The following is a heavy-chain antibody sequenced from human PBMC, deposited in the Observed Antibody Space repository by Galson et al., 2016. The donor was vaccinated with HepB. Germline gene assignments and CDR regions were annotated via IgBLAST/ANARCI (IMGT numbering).Heavy chain of an antibody. Sequence: GGTFNIYVITWVRQAPGQGLEWMGGIIPISGTANYAKNFQGRVTIIADRSTSTAYMELSSLRSEDTAMYYCAKRGEDYGDFRAWFDPWGQGTLVTVSS. CDR1: GGTFNIYV. D-gene: IGHD4-17*01. J-gene: IGHJ5*02. V-gene: IGHV1-69*06. CDR2: IIPISGTA. CDR3: AKRGEDYGDFRAWFDP.